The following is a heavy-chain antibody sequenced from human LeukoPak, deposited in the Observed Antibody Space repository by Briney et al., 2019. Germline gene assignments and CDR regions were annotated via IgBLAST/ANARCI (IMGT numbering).Heavy chain of an antibody. J-gene: IGHJ4*02. CDR1: GFTFSSYA. Sequence: GGSLRLSCAASGFTFSSYAMSWVRQAPGKGLEWVSVISGRGGSTYYADSVKGRFTVSRDNSKNTLYLQMNSLETEDTAVYYCTTDEWRWGQGTLVTVSS. V-gene: IGHV3-23*01. CDR2: ISGRGGST. CDR3: TTDEWR. D-gene: IGHD3-3*01.